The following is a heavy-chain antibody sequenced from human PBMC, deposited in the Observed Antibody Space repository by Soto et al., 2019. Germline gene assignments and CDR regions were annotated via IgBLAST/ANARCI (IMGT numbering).Heavy chain of an antibody. D-gene: IGHD2-21*02. J-gene: IGHJ3*02. CDR1: GFTFDDYT. V-gene: IGHV3-43*01. CDR3: AKDKGIVVVTAIGPRFAFDI. CDR2: ISWDGGST. Sequence: AASGFTFDDYTMHWVRQAPGKGLEWVSLISWDGGSTYYADSVKGRFTISRDNSKNSLYLQMNSLRTEDTALYYCAKDKGIVVVTAIGPRFAFDIWGQGTMVTVSS.